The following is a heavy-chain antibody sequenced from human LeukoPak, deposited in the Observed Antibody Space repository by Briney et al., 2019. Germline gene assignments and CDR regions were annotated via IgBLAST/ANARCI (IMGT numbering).Heavy chain of an antibody. D-gene: IGHD2-2*01. J-gene: IGHJ4*02. CDR2: INTNTGSP. CDR3: ARDSRNLGYCSSTSCYVAN. V-gene: IGHV7-4-1*02. Sequence: ASVKVSCQASGYTFTSYAMNWMRQAPGQGLEWMGWINTNTGSPTYAQGFTGRFVFSLDTSVSTAYLQISSLKAGDTAVYYCARDSRNLGYCSSTSCYVANWGQGTLVTVSS. CDR1: GYTFTSYA.